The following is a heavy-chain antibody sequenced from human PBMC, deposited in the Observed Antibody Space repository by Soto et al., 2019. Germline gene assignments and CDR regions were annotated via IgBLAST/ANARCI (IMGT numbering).Heavy chain of an antibody. D-gene: IGHD4-17*01. J-gene: IGHJ4*02. CDR1: GGSISSYY. V-gene: IGHV4-59*01. Sequence: PSETLSLTCTVSGGSISSYYWSWIRQPPGKGLEWIGYIYYSGSTNYNPSLKSRVTISVDTSKNQFSLKLSSVTAADTAVYYCARNVDDYGGNPGFDYWGQGTLVTVFS. CDR2: IYYSGST. CDR3: ARNVDDYGGNPGFDY.